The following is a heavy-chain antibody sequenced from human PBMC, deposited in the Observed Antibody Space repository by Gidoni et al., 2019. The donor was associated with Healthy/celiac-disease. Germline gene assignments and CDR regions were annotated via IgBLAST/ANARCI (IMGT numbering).Heavy chain of an antibody. CDR1: GGSISSSSYY. V-gene: IGHV4-39*01. Sequence: QLQLQESGPGLVKPSETLSLTCTVSGGSISSSSYYWGWIRQPPGKGLEWIGSIYYSGSTYYNPSLKSRVTISVDTSKNQFSLKLSSVTAADTAVYYCARHVTAAAGTMNYYGMDVWGQGTTVTVSS. J-gene: IGHJ6*02. D-gene: IGHD6-13*01. CDR2: IYYSGST. CDR3: ARHVTAAAGTMNYYGMDV.